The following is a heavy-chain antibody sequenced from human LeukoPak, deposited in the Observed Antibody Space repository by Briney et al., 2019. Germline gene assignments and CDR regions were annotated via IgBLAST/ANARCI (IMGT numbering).Heavy chain of an antibody. Sequence: GGSLRLSCAASGFTFSSYDMHWVRQAPGKGLEWVAVISYDGSNKYYADSVKGRFTISRDNSKNTLYLQMNSLRAEDTAVYYCAKDGIAAAGTPTYWGQGTLVTVSS. CDR3: AKDGIAAAGTPTY. CDR2: ISYDGSNK. J-gene: IGHJ4*02. V-gene: IGHV3-30*18. D-gene: IGHD6-13*01. CDR1: GFTFSSYD.